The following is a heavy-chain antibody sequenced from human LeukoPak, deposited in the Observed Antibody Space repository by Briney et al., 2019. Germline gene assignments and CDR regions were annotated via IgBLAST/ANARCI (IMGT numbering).Heavy chain of an antibody. J-gene: IGHJ3*01. V-gene: IGHV1-2*02. D-gene: IGHD2-15*01. Sequence: GASVKVSCKASGGTFSSYAISWVRQAPGQGLEWMGWINPNSGGTNYAQKFQGRVTMTRDTSISTAYMEVSRLRSDDTAVYYCARDGNFDVWGQGTKLTVSS. CDR3: ARDGNFDV. CDR1: GGTFSSYA. CDR2: INPNSGGT.